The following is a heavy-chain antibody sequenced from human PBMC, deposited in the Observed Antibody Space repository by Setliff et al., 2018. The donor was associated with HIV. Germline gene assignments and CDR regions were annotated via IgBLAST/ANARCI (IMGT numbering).Heavy chain of an antibody. D-gene: IGHD5-12*01. J-gene: IGHJ4*02. CDR2: IILIFGTA. CDR3: ARDAGYSGSSWNY. Sequence: SVKVSCKASGYRFTDYYIHWVRQAPGQGLEWMGRIILIFGTANYAQRFQGRVTMTADESTSTVYMELNSLSSEDTAMYYCARDAGYSGSSWNYWGQGTLVTVSS. V-gene: IGHV1-69*13. CDR1: GYRFTDYY.